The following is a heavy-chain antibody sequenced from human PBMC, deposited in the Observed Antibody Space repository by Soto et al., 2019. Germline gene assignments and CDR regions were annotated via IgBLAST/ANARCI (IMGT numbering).Heavy chain of an antibody. CDR3: ASYYYDSSGSIAPTGYYGMDV. CDR2: IIPIFGTA. D-gene: IGHD3-22*01. V-gene: IGHV1-69*13. CDR1: GYTFTTYD. J-gene: IGHJ6*02. Sequence: SVNVSCKASGYTFTTYDISWVRQAPGQGLEWMGGIIPIFGTANYEQKFQGRVTITADESTSTAYMELSSLRSEDTAVYYCASYYYDSSGSIAPTGYYGMDVWGQGTTVTVSS.